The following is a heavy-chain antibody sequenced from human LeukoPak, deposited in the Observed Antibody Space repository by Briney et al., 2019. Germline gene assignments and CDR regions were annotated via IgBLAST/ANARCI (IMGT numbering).Heavy chain of an antibody. Sequence: GGSLRLSCAASGFTFSDYYMSWIRQAPGKGLEWVSFISSTGSTKYYADSVKGRFTISRDDAKNSLYLQMNSLRAEDTAVYYCARADDFTFGGVIAPLCDYWGQGTLVTVSS. J-gene: IGHJ4*02. CDR3: ARADDFTFGGVIAPLCDY. CDR1: GFTFSDYY. D-gene: IGHD3-16*02. V-gene: IGHV3-11*04. CDR2: ISSTGSTK.